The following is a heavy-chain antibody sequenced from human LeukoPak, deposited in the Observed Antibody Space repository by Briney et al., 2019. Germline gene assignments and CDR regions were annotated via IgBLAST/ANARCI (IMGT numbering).Heavy chain of an antibody. J-gene: IGHJ6*04. D-gene: IGHD3-10*02. CDR3: AGLGITMIGGV. CDR2: ISSSGSTI. CDR1: GFTFSSYE. V-gene: IGHV3-48*03. Sequence: GGSLRLSCAASGFTFSSYEMNWVRQAPGKGLEWVSYISSSGSTIYYADSVKGRFTISRDNAKNSLYLQMNSLRAEDAAVYYCAGLGITMIGGVWGKGTTVTISS.